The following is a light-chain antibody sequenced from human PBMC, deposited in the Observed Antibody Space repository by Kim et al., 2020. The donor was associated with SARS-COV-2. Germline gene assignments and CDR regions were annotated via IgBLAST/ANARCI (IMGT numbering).Light chain of an antibody. CDR1: QSISSW. CDR2: KAS. V-gene: IGKV1-5*03. J-gene: IGKJ1*01. CDR3: QQYTT. Sequence: STLSASVGDRVTITCRASQSISSWLAWYQQKPGKAPKLLIYKASSLESGVPSRFSGSGSGTEFTLTISSLQPDDFATYYCQQYTTFGQGTKVDIK.